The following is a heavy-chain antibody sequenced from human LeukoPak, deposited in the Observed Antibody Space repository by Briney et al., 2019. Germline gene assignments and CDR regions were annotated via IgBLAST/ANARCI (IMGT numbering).Heavy chain of an antibody. V-gene: IGHV1-18*01. CDR2: ISDYNGNT. CDR3: ARDKFPIRGVKGYYYYYMDV. Sequence: ASVKVSCKASGYTFTSYGISWVRQAPGQGLEWMGWISDYNGNTNYAQKLQGRVTMTTDTSTSTAYMELRSLRSDDTAVYYCARDKFPIRGVKGYYYYYMDVWGKGTTVTVSS. CDR1: GYTFTSYG. J-gene: IGHJ6*03. D-gene: IGHD3-10*01.